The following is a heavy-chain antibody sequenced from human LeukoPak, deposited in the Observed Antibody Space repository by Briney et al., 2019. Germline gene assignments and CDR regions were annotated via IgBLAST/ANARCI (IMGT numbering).Heavy chain of an antibody. CDR2: IYTSGST. CDR3: ARKGRASSWYYVNY. J-gene: IGHJ4*02. Sequence: PSETLSLTCTVSGGSISSYYWSWIRQPAGKGLEWIGRIYTSGSTNYNPALTSRVTMTVDRSKNQFSLNLSSVTAAVAAVYYCARKGRASSWYYVNYWGQGTLVTVSS. V-gene: IGHV4-4*07. CDR1: GGSISSYY. D-gene: IGHD6-13*01.